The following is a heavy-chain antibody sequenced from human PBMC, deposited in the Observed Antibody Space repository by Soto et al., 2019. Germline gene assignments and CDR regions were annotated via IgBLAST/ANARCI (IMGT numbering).Heavy chain of an antibody. J-gene: IGHJ5*02. V-gene: IGHV1-3*01. CDR2: INAGNGNT. Sequence: QVPLVQSGAEVKKPGASVKVSCKASGYTFTSYAMHWVRQAPGQRLEWMGWINAGNGNTKYSQKFQGRVTITRDTSASTAYMELSSLRSEDTAVYYCARDYTGFPNWFDHWGQGTLVTVSS. CDR3: ARDYTGFPNWFDH. CDR1: GYTFTSYA. D-gene: IGHD2-21*01.